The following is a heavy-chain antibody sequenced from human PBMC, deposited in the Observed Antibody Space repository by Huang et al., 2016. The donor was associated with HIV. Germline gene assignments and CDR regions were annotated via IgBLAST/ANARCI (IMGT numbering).Heavy chain of an antibody. D-gene: IGHD6-13*01. CDR1: WFSISTRGVG. CDR3: ARHTRMALAYFFDS. J-gene: IGHJ4*01. CDR2: IYWDDDK. Sequence: QITLKESGPALVKPTQTLTLTCSLSWFSISTRGVGVGWIRQPPGKDLEWLALIYWDDDKRYSPSLKSMLTIAKDISKNQVVLTMTNVDPVDTATYYCARHTRMALAYFFDSWGHGSLVTVSS. V-gene: IGHV2-5*02.